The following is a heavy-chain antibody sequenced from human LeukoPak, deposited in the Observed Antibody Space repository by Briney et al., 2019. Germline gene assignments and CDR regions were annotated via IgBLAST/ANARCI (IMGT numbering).Heavy chain of an antibody. V-gene: IGHV4-34*01. CDR3: AAGYCGGDCYDRYYYYYMDV. Sequence: SETLSLTCAVYGGSFSGYYWSWIRQPPGKGLEWIGEINHSGSTNYNPSLKSRVTISVDTSKNQFSLKLSSVTAADTAVYYCAAGYCGGDCYDRYYYYYMDVWGKGTTVTVSS. J-gene: IGHJ6*03. CDR2: INHSGST. CDR1: GGSFSGYY. D-gene: IGHD2-21*02.